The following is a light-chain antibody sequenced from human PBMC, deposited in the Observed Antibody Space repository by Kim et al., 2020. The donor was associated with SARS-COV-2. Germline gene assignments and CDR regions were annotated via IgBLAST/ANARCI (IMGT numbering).Light chain of an antibody. CDR2: GKN. Sequence: SSELTQDPAVSVALGQTVRITCQGDSLRSYYASWYQQKPGQAPVLVIYGKNSRRSGIPDRFSGSSSGNTASLTITGAQAEDEADYYCNSRDSSGPVVFGGGTQLTVL. CDR3: NSRDSSGPVV. V-gene: IGLV3-19*01. CDR1: SLRSYY. J-gene: IGLJ2*01.